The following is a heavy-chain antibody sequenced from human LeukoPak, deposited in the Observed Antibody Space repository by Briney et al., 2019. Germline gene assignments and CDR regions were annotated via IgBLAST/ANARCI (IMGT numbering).Heavy chain of an antibody. D-gene: IGHD3/OR15-3a*01. Sequence: PSATLSLTCTVSGDSIISNIYWWDWVRLPPGKGLEWIGATFYTGRTFYNPSLKSRVTISVDTSKNQFSLDLNSATAADTADYYCARRRHNFDFYNVWGQGTRVLVPS. V-gene: IGHV4-39*01. J-gene: IGHJ3*01. CDR3: ARRRHNFDFYNV. CDR2: TFYTGRT. CDR1: GDSIISNIYW.